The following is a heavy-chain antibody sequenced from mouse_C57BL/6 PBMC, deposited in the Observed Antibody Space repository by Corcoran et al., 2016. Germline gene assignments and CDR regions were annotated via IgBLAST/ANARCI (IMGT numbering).Heavy chain of an antibody. Sequence: DVQLQESGPGLAKPSQSLSLTCSVTGYSITSGYYWNWIRQFPGNKLEWMGYISYDGSNNYNPSLKNRISITRDTSKNQFFLKLNSVTTEDTATYYCARAPVYWGQGTLVTVSA. J-gene: IGHJ3*01. CDR2: ISYDGSN. CDR1: GYSITSGYY. V-gene: IGHV3-6*01. CDR3: ARAPVY.